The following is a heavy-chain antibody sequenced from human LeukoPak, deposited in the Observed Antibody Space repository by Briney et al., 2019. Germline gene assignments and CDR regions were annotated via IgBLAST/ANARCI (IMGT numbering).Heavy chain of an antibody. V-gene: IGHV4-39*01. CDR1: DDSMRSSSHY. CDR2: IYYSGSA. D-gene: IGHD5-12*01. Sequence: SETLSLTCIVSDDSMRSSSHYWGWIRQPPEKGLEWIGSIYYSGSAYYKLSLKSRITISADRSKSQFSLRLSSVTASDTAVYFCARGATVATYYAMDVWGQGTTVTVSS. J-gene: IGHJ6*02. CDR3: ARGATVATYYAMDV.